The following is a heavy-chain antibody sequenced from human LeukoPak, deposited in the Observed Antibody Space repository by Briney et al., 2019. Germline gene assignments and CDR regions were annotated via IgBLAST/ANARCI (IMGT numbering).Heavy chain of an antibody. D-gene: IGHD1-26*01. CDR2: IYNDGSST. Sequence: GGSLRLSCAASRFTFSNYWMHWVRQAPGKGLVWVSRIYNDGSSTSYADSVKGRFTISRDNSKNTLYLQMNSLRAEDTAVYYCASPAGVGATGSGAFDIWGQGTMVTVSS. V-gene: IGHV3-74*01. CDR1: RFTFSNYW. J-gene: IGHJ3*02. CDR3: ASPAGVGATGSGAFDI.